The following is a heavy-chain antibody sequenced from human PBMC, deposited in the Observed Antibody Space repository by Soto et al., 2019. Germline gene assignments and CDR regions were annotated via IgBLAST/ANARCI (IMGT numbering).Heavy chain of an antibody. Sequence: PGGSLRLSCAASGFIFNNYWMHWVRQAPGKGLVFVARINGDGTTTYVDSVKGRFTISRDNAKNMVYLQMNSLRAEATAMYYCGRGSGPRGRPYWGQGISVTVSS. CDR1: GFIFNNYW. CDR3: GRGSGPRGRPY. D-gene: IGHD6-25*01. V-gene: IGHV3-74*01. CDR2: INGDGTT. J-gene: IGHJ4*02.